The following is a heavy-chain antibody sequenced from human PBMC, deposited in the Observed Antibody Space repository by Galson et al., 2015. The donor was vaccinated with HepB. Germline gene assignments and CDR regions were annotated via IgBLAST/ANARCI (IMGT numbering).Heavy chain of an antibody. D-gene: IGHD3-10*01. CDR3: AKDLWFGEYYYFDY. J-gene: IGHJ4*02. CDR1: GFTFSSYA. V-gene: IGHV3-23*01. CDR2: ISGSGGST. Sequence: SLRLSCAASGFTFSSYATSWVRQAPGKGLEWVSAISGSGGSTYYADSVKGRFTISRDNSKNTLYLQMNSLRAEDTAVYYCAKDLWFGEYYYFDYWGQGTLVTVSS.